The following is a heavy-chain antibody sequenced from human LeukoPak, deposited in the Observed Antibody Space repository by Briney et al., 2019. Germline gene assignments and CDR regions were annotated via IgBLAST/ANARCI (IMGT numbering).Heavy chain of an antibody. V-gene: IGHV4-31*03. CDR3: ARIDLRGVEGDYYYMDV. D-gene: IGHD3-10*01. CDR1: GGSISSDDYY. J-gene: IGHJ6*03. Sequence: SETLSLTCTVSGGSISSDDYYWIWLRQHTVQGLNWIGYINYSGTTYYNPSLKSRLTTSVDTSKNQFSLNLSSVTAADAAVYDCARIDLRGVEGDYYYMDVWGKGTTVTVSS. CDR2: INYSGTT.